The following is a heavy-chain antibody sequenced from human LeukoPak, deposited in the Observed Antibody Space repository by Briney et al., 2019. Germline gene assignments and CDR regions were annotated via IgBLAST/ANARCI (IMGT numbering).Heavy chain of an antibody. Sequence: GGSLRLSCAASGFTFSSYEMNWVRQAPGEGLEWVSYISSSGSTIYDADSVKGRFTITRDNAKNSLYLQMNSLRAEDTAVYYCARSYYYYGMDVWGKGTTVTVSS. J-gene: IGHJ6*04. CDR1: GFTFSSYE. CDR3: ARSYYYYGMDV. CDR2: ISSSGSTI. V-gene: IGHV3-48*03.